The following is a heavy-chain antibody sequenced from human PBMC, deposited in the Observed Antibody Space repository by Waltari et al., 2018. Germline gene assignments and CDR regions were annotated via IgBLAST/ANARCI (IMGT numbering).Heavy chain of an antibody. CDR2: LFYSGKT. CDR1: GGPIRSSSNY. D-gene: IGHD3-10*01. CDR3: AKSGTDYGSGSYYKD. V-gene: IGHV4-39*01. Sequence: QLQLQESGPGLVKPSEPLSLTCTVSGGPIRSSSNYWGWVRQPPGKGLEWIGSLFYSGKTDYNPSLKGRVTISADTSKNQFSLRLSFVTAADTAVYYCAKSGTDYGSGSYYKDWGHGTLVTVSS. J-gene: IGHJ4*01.